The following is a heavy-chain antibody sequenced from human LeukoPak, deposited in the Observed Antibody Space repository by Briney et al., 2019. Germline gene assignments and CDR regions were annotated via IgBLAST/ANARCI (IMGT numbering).Heavy chain of an antibody. D-gene: IGHD6-19*01. Sequence: SETLSLTCTVSGGSIGSSSYYWGWIRQPPGKGLEWIGSIYYSGSTYYNPSLKSRVTISVDTSKNQFSLKLSSVTAADTAVYYCARVRSVAGFDYWGQGTLVTVSS. V-gene: IGHV4-39*07. J-gene: IGHJ4*02. CDR2: IYYSGST. CDR3: ARVRSVAGFDY. CDR1: GGSIGSSSYY.